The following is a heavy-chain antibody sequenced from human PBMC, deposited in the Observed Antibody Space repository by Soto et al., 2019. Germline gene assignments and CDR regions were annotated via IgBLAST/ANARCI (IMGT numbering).Heavy chain of an antibody. Sequence: GASVKVSCKASGGTFSSYAISWVRQAPGQGLEWMGGIIPIFGTANYAQKFQGRVTITADESTSTAYMELSSLRSEDTAVYYCMMTIVVVVAATTRGTDYWGQGTLVTVS. V-gene: IGHV1-69*13. D-gene: IGHD2-15*01. J-gene: IGHJ4*02. CDR1: GGTFSSYA. CDR3: MMTIVVVVAATTRGTDY. CDR2: IIPIFGTA.